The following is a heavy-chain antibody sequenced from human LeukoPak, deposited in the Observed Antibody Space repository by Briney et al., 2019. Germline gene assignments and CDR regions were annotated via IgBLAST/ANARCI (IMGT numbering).Heavy chain of an antibody. CDR1: GFAFHAFD. J-gene: IGHJ6*02. Sequence: PGGSLRLSCAASGFAFHAFDMQGVRQAPGKGLEWVSFINRDGGKTYYADSVRGRFTIARDNSKNSLYLQMNSLRTEDTAFYYCSTWAFYHSLDVWGQGTTVTVSS. D-gene: IGHD5/OR15-5a*01. CDR3: STWAFYHSLDV. V-gene: IGHV3-43*02. CDR2: INRDGGKT.